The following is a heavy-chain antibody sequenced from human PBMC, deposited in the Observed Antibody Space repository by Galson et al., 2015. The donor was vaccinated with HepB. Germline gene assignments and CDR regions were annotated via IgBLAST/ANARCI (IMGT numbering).Heavy chain of an antibody. J-gene: IGHJ4*02. D-gene: IGHD3-10*01. CDR2: ISAFNGNT. Sequence: SVKVSCKASNYSFNKYSMAWVRQAPGQGLEWMGWISAFNGNTAYAQKFQDRVTLTNDMSTSTAYMEVTSLTSDDTAVYYCARDNPGVPAAPDVWGQGTLVTVSS. CDR3: ARDNPGVPAAPDV. CDR1: NYSFNKYS. V-gene: IGHV1-18*01.